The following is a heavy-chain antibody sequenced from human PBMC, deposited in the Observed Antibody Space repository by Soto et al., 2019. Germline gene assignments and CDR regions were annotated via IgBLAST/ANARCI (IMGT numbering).Heavy chain of an antibody. Sequence: TGGSLRLSCAASGFTFSSYAMSWVRQAPGKGLEWVSAISGSGGSTYYADSVKGRFTISRDNSKNTLYLQMNSLRAEDTAVYYCAKDTGIVVVPAAILGGMDVWGQGTTVTVS. CDR3: AKDTGIVVVPAAILGGMDV. D-gene: IGHD2-2*01. CDR2: ISGSGGST. V-gene: IGHV3-23*01. J-gene: IGHJ6*02. CDR1: GFTFSSYA.